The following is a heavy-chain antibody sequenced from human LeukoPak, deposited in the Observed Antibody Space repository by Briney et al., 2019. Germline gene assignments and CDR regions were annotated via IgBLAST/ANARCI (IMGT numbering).Heavy chain of an antibody. J-gene: IGHJ4*02. D-gene: IGHD3-22*01. Sequence: GASVKVSCKASGYTFTSYYMHWVRQAPGEGLECRGIINPSGGSTSYAQKFQGRVTMTRDTSTSTVYMELSSLRSEDTAVYYCARGGRYYYDSSGYYYKFDYWGQGTLVTVSS. CDR2: INPSGGST. CDR3: ARGGRYYYDSSGYYYKFDY. CDR1: GYTFTSYY. V-gene: IGHV1-46*01.